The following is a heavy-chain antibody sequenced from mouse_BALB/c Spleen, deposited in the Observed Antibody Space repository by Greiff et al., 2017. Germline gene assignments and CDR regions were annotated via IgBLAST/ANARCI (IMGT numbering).Heavy chain of an antibody. CDR1: GYTFTSYW. D-gene: IGHD1-1*01. CDR3: ATYGSPFAY. Sequence: QVQLKQSGAELARPGASVKLSCKASGYTFTSYWMQWVKQRPGQGLEWIGAIYPGDGDTRYTQKFKGKATLTADKSSSTAYMQLSSLASEDSAVYYCATYGSPFAYWGQGTLVTVSA. J-gene: IGHJ3*01. V-gene: IGHV1-87*01. CDR2: IYPGDGDT.